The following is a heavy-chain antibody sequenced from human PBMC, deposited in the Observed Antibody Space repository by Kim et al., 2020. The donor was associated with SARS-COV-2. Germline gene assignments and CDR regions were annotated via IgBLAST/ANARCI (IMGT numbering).Heavy chain of an antibody. D-gene: IGHD5-12*01. CDR2: IYPGDSDT. CDR1: GYSFTKYW. J-gene: IGHJ4*02. Sequence: GESLKISCKGSGYSFTKYWIGWVRQMPGKGLEWMGIIYPGDSDTRYSPSFQGQVTISADRSISTAYLQWISLKASDTAIFYCARRGDMAGFDSWGQGTLVTVSS. CDR3: ARRGDMAGFDS. V-gene: IGHV5-51*01.